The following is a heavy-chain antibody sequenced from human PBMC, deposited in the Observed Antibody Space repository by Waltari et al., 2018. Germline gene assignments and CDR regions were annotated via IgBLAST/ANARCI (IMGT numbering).Heavy chain of an antibody. J-gene: IGHJ6*02. D-gene: IGHD3-16*01. V-gene: IGHV4-59*01. Sequence: QVQLQESGPGLVKPSETLSLTCTVSGGSISSSYWSWIRQPPGKGLEWIGYIYYSGSTNYNPSLKSRVTISVDTSKNQFSLKLSSVTAADTAVYYCALGVSSYGMDVWGQGTTVTVSS. CDR3: ALGVSSYGMDV. CDR2: IYYSGST. CDR1: GGSISSSY.